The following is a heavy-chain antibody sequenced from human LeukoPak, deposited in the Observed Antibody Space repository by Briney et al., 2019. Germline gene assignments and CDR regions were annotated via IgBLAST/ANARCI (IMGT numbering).Heavy chain of an antibody. Sequence: GGSLRLSCAASGFTFSSYSMNWVRQAPGKGLEWVSYISSSGGTIYYAESVKGRFTISRDNAKNSLYLQMNSLRAEDTAVYYCAKGQHIVVVTATGWFDPWGQGTLVTVSS. CDR3: AKGQHIVVVTATGWFDP. J-gene: IGHJ5*02. CDR1: GFTFSSYS. CDR2: ISSSGGTI. D-gene: IGHD2-21*02. V-gene: IGHV3-48*01.